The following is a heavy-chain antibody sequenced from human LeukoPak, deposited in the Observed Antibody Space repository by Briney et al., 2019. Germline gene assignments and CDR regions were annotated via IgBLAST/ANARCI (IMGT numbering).Heavy chain of an antibody. CDR1: GYSFTSYW. V-gene: IGHV5-51*01. CDR2: IYPGDSDT. J-gene: IGHJ4*02. D-gene: IGHD3-22*01. Sequence: GESLKISCKGSGYSFTSYWIGWVRQMPGKGLGWMAIIYPGDSDTRYSPSFQGQVTISADKSISTAYLQWSSLKASDTAMYYCGRSSDSSGYYDYFDYWGQGTLVTVSS. CDR3: GRSSDSSGYYDYFDY.